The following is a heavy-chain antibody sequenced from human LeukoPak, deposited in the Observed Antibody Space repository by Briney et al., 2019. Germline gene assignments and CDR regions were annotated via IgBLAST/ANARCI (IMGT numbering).Heavy chain of an antibody. D-gene: IGHD5-12*01. Sequence: GASVKVSCKTSGYTFSAFYIHWVRQVPGQGLEWMGWLRPDTGATNFAQNFLGRVTMTGDTSISTAYMELSRLRPDDTALYYCARVDTVGTVNPFYWGQGTLVTVSS. CDR1: GYTFSAFY. J-gene: IGHJ4*02. V-gene: IGHV1-2*02. CDR3: ARVDTVGTVNPFY. CDR2: LRPDTGAT.